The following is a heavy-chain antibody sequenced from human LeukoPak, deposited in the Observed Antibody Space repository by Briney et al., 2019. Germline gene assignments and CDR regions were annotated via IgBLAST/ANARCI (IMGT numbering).Heavy chain of an antibody. CDR3: ARGHGNIVVVPAAMGFDY. Sequence: SETLSLTCAVYGGSFSGYYWSWIRQPPGKGLEWIGEINHSGSTNYNPSLKSRVTISVDTSKNQFSLKLSSVTAADTAVYYCARGHGNIVVVPAAMGFDYWGQGTLVTVSS. D-gene: IGHD2-2*01. V-gene: IGHV4-34*01. CDR2: INHSGST. CDR1: GGSFSGYY. J-gene: IGHJ4*02.